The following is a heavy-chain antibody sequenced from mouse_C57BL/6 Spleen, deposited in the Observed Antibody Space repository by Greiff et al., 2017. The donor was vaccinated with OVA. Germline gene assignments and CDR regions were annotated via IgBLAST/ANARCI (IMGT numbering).Heavy chain of an antibody. D-gene: IGHD2-5*01. CDR3: ARYSNSPSDY. V-gene: IGHV5-6*01. Sequence: VQLKESGGDLVKPGGSLKLSCAASGFTFSSYGMSWVRQTPDKRLEWVATISSGGSYTYYPDSVKGRFTISRDNAKNTLYLQMSSLKSEDTAMYYCARYSNSPSDYWGQGTTLTVSS. J-gene: IGHJ2*01. CDR1: GFTFSSYG. CDR2: ISSGGSYT.